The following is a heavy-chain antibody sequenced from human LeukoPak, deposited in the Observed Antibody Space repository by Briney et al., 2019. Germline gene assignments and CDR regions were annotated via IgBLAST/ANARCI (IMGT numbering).Heavy chain of an antibody. D-gene: IGHD3-3*01. CDR2: IYWNDDK. V-gene: IGHV2-5*01. J-gene: IGHJ4*02. Sequence: SGPTLVKPTQTLTLTCTFSGFSLSTSGVGVGWIRQPPGMALEWLALIYWNDDKRYSPSLKSRLTITKDTSKNQVVLTMTNMDPVDTATYYCAHVVSYDFWSGYYLWGQGTLVIVSS. CDR3: AHVVSYDFWSGYYL. CDR1: GFSLSTSGVG.